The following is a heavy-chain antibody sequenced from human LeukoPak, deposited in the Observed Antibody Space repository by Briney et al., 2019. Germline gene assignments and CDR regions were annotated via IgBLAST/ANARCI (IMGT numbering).Heavy chain of an antibody. CDR2: IYYSGST. V-gene: IGHV4-59*01. Sequence: SETLSLTCTVSGGSISSYYWSWIRQPPGKGLEWIGYIYYSGSTNYNPSLTSRVTISVDTSKNQFSLKLSSVTAAATAVYYCARGIASSGWYYWFDPWGQGTLVTVSS. J-gene: IGHJ5*02. CDR1: GGSISSYY. D-gene: IGHD6-19*01. CDR3: ARGIASSGWYYWFDP.